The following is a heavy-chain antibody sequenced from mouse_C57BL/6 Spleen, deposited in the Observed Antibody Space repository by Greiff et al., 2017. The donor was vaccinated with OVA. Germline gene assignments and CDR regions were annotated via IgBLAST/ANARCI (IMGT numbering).Heavy chain of an antibody. CDR1: GYAFSSYW. J-gene: IGHJ1*03. V-gene: IGHV1-80*01. Sequence: QVQLKESGAELVKPGASVKISCKASGYAFSSYWMNWVKQRPGKGLEWIGQIYPGDGDTNYNGKFKGKATLTADKSSSTAYMQLSSLTSEDSAVYFCARNGGGEYFDVWGTGTTGTVSS. CDR2: IYPGDGDT. CDR3: ARNGGGEYFDV.